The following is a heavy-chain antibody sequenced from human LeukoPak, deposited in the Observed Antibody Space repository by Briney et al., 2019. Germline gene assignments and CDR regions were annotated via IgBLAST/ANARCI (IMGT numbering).Heavy chain of an antibody. Sequence: PSETLSLTCTVSGDSIRSNYWNWLRQPAGKGLEWIGRIHVSGKTNYNPSLRVTMSVDASKNQFSLKLSSVTAADTAVYYCARDPGLERPGGVSFDYWGQGSLVTVSS. V-gene: IGHV4-4*07. CDR1: GDSIRSNY. J-gene: IGHJ4*02. D-gene: IGHD1-1*01. CDR3: ARDPGLERPGGVSFDY. CDR2: IHVSGKT.